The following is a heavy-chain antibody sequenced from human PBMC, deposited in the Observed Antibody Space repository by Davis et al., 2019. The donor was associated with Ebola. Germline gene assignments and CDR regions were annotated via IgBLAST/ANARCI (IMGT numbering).Heavy chain of an antibody. V-gene: IGHV4-34*01. Sequence: SETLSLTCAVYGGSFSGYYWSWIRQPPGKGLEWIGEINHSGSTNYNPSLKSRVTISVDTSKSQFSLKLSSVTAADTAVYYCARRLYYYGMDLWGQGTTVTVSS. CDR3: ARRLYYYGMDL. J-gene: IGHJ6*02. CDR1: GGSFSGYY. CDR2: INHSGST.